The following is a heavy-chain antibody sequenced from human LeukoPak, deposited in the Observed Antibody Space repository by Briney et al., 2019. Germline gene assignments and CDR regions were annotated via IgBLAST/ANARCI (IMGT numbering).Heavy chain of an antibody. J-gene: IGHJ6*02. D-gene: IGHD3-10*01. CDR3: ATAVRGDLYYYGLDV. Sequence: GGSLRPSCAASGFISTNYAMSWVRQGPGKGLEWASSLCESGGSTYYADSVRGRFTISRDTSKNTLYLQMNSLRVEDTALYYCATAVRGDLYYYGLDVWGRGTTVTVSS. CDR1: GFISTNYA. CDR2: LCESGGST. V-gene: IGHV3-23*01.